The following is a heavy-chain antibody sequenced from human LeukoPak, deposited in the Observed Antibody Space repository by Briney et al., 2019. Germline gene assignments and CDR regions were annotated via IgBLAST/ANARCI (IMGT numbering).Heavy chain of an antibody. V-gene: IGHV3-53*01. CDR3: AKDSWSRNGIYDPFDI. J-gene: IGHJ3*02. D-gene: IGHD2/OR15-2a*01. Sequence: GGSLRLSCAASGFTVSSNYMSWVRQAPGKGLEWVSVIYSGGSTYYADSVRGRFTISRDNSKNTLYLQMNSLRAEDTAVYYCAKDSWSRNGIYDPFDIWGQGTMVIVSS. CDR1: GFTVSSNY. CDR2: IYSGGST.